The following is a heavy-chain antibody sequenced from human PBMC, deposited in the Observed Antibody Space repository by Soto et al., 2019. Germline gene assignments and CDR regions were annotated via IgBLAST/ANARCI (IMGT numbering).Heavy chain of an antibody. D-gene: IGHD2-21*02. Sequence: GGSLRLSCAASGFTFSSYGMHWVRQAPGKGLEWVAVIWYDGSNKYYADSVKGRFTISRDNSKNTLYLQMNSLRAEDTAVYYCARSPYCGGDCYSAPDYWGQGTLVTVSS. J-gene: IGHJ4*02. CDR1: GFTFSSYG. V-gene: IGHV3-33*01. CDR3: ARSPYCGGDCYSAPDY. CDR2: IWYDGSNK.